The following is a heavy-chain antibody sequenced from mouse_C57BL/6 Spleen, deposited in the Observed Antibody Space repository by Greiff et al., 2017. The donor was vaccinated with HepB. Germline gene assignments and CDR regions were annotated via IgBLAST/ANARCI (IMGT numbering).Heavy chain of an antibody. D-gene: IGHD1-1*01. CDR2: IDPSDSYT. V-gene: IGHV1-69*01. J-gene: IGHJ4*01. CDR1: GYTFTSYW. CDR3: ARWGTTVVGCYAMDY. Sequence: QVQLQQPGAELVMPGASVKLSCKASGYTFTSYWMHWVKQRPGQGLEWIGEIDPSDSYTNYNQTFKGKSTLTVDKSSSTAYMQLSSLTSEDSAVYYCARWGTTVVGCYAMDYWGQGTSVTVSS.